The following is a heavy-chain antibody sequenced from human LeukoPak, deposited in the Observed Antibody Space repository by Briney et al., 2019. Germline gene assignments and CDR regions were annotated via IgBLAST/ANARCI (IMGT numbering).Heavy chain of an antibody. CDR2: IRYDGSDK. V-gene: IGHV3-30*02. CDR1: GFTFSSYG. D-gene: IGHD1-26*01. Sequence: GGSLRLSCAASGFTFSSYGMHWVRQAPGKGLVWVAFIRYDGSDKYYAESVKGRFTISRDNSKNTLYLQMNSLRAEDTAVYYCAKADSGSYYGLGDYFDYWGQGTLVTVSS. J-gene: IGHJ4*02. CDR3: AKADSGSYYGLGDYFDY.